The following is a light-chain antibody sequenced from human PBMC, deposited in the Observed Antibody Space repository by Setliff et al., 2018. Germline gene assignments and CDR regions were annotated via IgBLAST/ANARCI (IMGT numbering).Light chain of an antibody. J-gene: IGLJ2*01. CDR1: NSDVGGYNY. CDR2: DVS. V-gene: IGLV2-14*03. Sequence: QSVLTQPASMSGSPGQSITISCTGTNSDVGGYNYVSWYQQHPGRAPKLIIYDVSYRPSGVSNRFSGSKSGNRASLTISGLQAEDEADYYCSSFTSRGTLDVVFGEGT. CDR3: SSFTSRGTLDVV.